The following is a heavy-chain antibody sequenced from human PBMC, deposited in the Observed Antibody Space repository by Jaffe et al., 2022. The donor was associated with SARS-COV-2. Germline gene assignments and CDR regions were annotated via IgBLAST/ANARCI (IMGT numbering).Heavy chain of an antibody. CDR2: IDKSSVHT. J-gene: IGHJ6*02. Sequence: EVQLLESGGGLVQPGGSLRLSCAASGFAFSDYAMIWVRQAPDKGLEYVSSIDKSSVHTSYADSVRGRFTVSRDNSKATFYLQMNSLRAEDTALYFCAKEVTYSGYPGMDVWGHGTAVTVSS. CDR3: AKEVTYSGYPGMDV. CDR1: GFAFSDYA. V-gene: IGHV3-23*01. D-gene: IGHD5-12*01.